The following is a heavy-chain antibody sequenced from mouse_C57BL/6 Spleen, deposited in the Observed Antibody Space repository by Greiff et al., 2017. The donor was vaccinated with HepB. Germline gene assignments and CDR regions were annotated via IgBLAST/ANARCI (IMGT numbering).Heavy chain of an antibody. V-gene: IGHV1-22*01. CDR1: GYTFTDYN. J-gene: IGHJ4*01. D-gene: IGHD1-1*01. CDR3: ARGVYGSSYDAMDY. CDR2: INPNNGGT. Sequence: EVQLQQSGPELVKPGASVKMSCKASGYTFTDYNMHWVKQSHGKSLEWIGYINPNNGGTSYNQKFKGKATLTVNKSSSTAYMELRSLTSEDSAVYYCARGVYGSSYDAMDYWGQGTSVTVSS.